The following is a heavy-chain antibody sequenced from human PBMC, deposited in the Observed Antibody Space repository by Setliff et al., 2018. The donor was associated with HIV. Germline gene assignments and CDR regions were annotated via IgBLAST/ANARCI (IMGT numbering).Heavy chain of an antibody. D-gene: IGHD2-8*01. J-gene: IGHJ6*03. CDR3: VRDAEGVAAGAIYFYMDV. Sequence: SETLSLTCNVSGGSIRSYYWSWIRQPPGEGLEWIGRIYSSGSTNYNPSLKSRVTISVDTSKNQFSLKMNSATAADTALYYCVRDAEGVAAGAIYFYMDVWGKGTTVTVSS. CDR1: GGSIRSYY. V-gene: IGHV4-4*08. CDR2: IYSSGST.